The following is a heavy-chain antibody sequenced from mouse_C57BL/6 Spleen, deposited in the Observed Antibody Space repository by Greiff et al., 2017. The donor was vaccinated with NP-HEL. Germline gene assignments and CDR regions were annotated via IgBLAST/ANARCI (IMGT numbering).Heavy chain of an antibody. D-gene: IGHD2-4*01. J-gene: IGHJ1*03. Sequence: EVQLQQSGPELVKPGASVKISCKASGYTFTDYYMNWVKQSHGKSLEWIGDINPNNGGTSYNQKFKGKATLTVDKSSSTAYMELRSLTSEDSAVYYCARGMYYDYPYWYFDVWGTGTTVTVSS. CDR2: INPNNGGT. V-gene: IGHV1-26*01. CDR1: GYTFTDYY. CDR3: ARGMYYDYPYWYFDV.